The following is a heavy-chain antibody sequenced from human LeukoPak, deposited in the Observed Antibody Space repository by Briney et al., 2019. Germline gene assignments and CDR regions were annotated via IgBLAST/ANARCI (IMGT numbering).Heavy chain of an antibody. D-gene: IGHD3-9*01. Sequence: KPSETLSLTCTVSGGSISSYYWSWIRQPPGKGLEWIGYIYYSGSTNYNPSLKSRVTISVDTSKNQFSLKLSSVTAADTAVYYCARDNYEIPFWGQGTLVTVSS. CDR1: GGSISSYY. V-gene: IGHV4-59*01. J-gene: IGHJ4*02. CDR2: IYYSGST. CDR3: ARDNYEIPF.